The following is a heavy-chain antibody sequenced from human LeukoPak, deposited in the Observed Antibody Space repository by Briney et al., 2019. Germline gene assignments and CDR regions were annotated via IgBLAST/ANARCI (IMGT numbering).Heavy chain of an antibody. J-gene: IGHJ5*02. CDR1: GGSISSGDYY. D-gene: IGHD4-17*01. Sequence: PSETLSLTCTVSGGSISSGDYYWSWIRQPPGKGLEWIGYIYYTGSAYYNSSLKSRVTISVDTSKNQFSLKLTSVTAADTAVYYCARGGDYGDNWFDPWGQGTLVTVSA. V-gene: IGHV4-30-4*01. CDR2: IYYTGSA. CDR3: ARGGDYGDNWFDP.